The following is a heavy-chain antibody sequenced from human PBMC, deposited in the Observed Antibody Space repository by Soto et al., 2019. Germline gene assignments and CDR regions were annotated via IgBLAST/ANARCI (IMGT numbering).Heavy chain of an antibody. CDR2: VSRAGTYT. CDR1: GFTFSSYD. CDR3: VKYTVTEDLGES. J-gene: IGHJ1*01. Sequence: EVQLLESGGDVVRPGGSLRLSCAASGFTFSSYDMGWVRQAPGKGLEWVAGVSRAGTYTFYADSVRGRFSISRDNSRDTVDQYMNALRGADTAVYFCVKYTVTEDLGESWGQGTLVSVSS. V-gene: IGHV3-23*01. D-gene: IGHD3-16*01.